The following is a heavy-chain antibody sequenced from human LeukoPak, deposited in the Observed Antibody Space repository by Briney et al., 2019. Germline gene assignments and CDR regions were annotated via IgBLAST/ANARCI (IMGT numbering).Heavy chain of an antibody. CDR2: IKQDGSEK. J-gene: IGHJ6*03. CDR3: ASMVATPDYYYYMDV. Sequence: GGSLRLSCAASGFTFSSYWMSWVRQAPGKGLEWVANIKQDGSEKYYVDSVKGRFTISRDNAKNSLYLQMNSLRAEDTAVYYCASMVATPDYYYYMDVWGKGTTVTVSS. CDR1: GFTFSSYW. D-gene: IGHD5-12*01. V-gene: IGHV3-7*01.